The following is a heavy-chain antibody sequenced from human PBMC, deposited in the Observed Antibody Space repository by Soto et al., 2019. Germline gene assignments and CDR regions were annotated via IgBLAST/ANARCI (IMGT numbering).Heavy chain of an antibody. J-gene: IGHJ3*02. CDR1: GFTFTTAW. CDR3: AKDYNTGSIIVLMVYAIGNAFDI. Sequence: GGSLRLSCAASGFTFTTAWINWVRQAPGKGLEWVGRIKSKTDGGTPDFAAPVRGRFAISRDDSKSMVYLQMNSLRAEDTAVYYCAKDYNTGSIIVLMVYAIGNAFDIWGQGTMVTVSS. D-gene: IGHD2-8*01. CDR2: IKSKTDGGTP. V-gene: IGHV3-15*07.